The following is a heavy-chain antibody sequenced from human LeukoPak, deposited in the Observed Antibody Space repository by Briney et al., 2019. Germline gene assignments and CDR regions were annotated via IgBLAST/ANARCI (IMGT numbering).Heavy chain of an antibody. J-gene: IGHJ4*02. CDR2: ISTSGGST. CDR1: GFTFSNYG. Sequence: GGSLRLSCAASGFTFSNYGMSWVRQAPGKGLEWVSAISTSGGSTYYADSVKGRFTISRDNSKNTLYLQMNSLRAEDTAVYYCAKGPKQQLVGSRGHYFDYWGQGTLVTVSS. D-gene: IGHD6-13*01. CDR3: AKGPKQQLVGSRGHYFDY. V-gene: IGHV3-23*01.